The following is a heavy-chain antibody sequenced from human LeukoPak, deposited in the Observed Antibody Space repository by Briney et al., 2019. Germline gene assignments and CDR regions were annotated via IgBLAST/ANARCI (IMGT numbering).Heavy chain of an antibody. J-gene: IGHJ4*02. CDR1: GYTFTSYG. CDR3: ARERADYDIFTAYHTLPYFDY. Sequence: GASVKVSCKASGYTFTSYGISWVRQAPGQGLEWMGWISAYNGNTNYAQKLQGRVTMTTDTSTSTAYMELRSLRSDDTAVYYCARERADYDIFTAYHTLPYFDYWGQGTLVTVSS. V-gene: IGHV1-18*01. D-gene: IGHD3-9*01. CDR2: ISAYNGNT.